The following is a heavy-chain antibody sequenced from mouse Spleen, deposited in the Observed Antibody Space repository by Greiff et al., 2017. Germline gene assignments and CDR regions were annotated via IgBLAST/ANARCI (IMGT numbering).Heavy chain of an antibody. CDR2: IWSGGST. Sequence: VHLVESGPGLVQPSQSLSITCTVSGFSLTSYGVHWVRQPPGKGLEWLGVIWSGGSTDYNAAFISRLSISKDNSKSQVFFKMNSLQADDTAIYYCAKGDYGSSSYAMDYWGQGTSVTVSS. CDR3: AKGDYGSSSYAMDY. V-gene: IGHV2-4*01. D-gene: IGHD1-1*01. J-gene: IGHJ4*01. CDR1: GFSLTSYG.